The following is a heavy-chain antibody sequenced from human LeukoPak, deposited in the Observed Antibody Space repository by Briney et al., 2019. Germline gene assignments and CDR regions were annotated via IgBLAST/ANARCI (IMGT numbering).Heavy chain of an antibody. D-gene: IGHD6-13*01. CDR2: IIPILGIA. V-gene: IGHV1-69*02. J-gene: IGHJ4*02. Sequence: ISWVRQAPGQGLEWMGRIIPILGIANYAQKFQGRVTITADKSTSTAYMELSSLRSEDTAVYYCARRIAAAGMTFDYWGQGTLVTVSS. CDR3: ARRIAAAGMTFDY.